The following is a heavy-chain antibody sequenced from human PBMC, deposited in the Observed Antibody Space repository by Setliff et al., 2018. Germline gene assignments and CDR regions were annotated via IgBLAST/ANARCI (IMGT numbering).Heavy chain of an antibody. J-gene: IGHJ4*02. Sequence: KTSETLSLTCAVSGYSISSGYYWGWIRQPPGKGLEWIGSIYHSGSTYYNPSLKSRVTISVDTSKNQFSLKLSSVTAADTAVYYCARQPEGGYYDSSGYYGMAPYYFDYWGQGTLVTVPS. CDR3: ARQPEGGYYDSSGYYGMAPYYFDY. CDR2: IYHSGST. D-gene: IGHD3-22*01. CDR1: GYSISSGYY. V-gene: IGHV4-38-2*01.